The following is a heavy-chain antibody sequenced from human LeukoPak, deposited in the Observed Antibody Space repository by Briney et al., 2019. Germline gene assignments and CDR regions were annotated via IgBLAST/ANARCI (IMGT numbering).Heavy chain of an antibody. J-gene: IGHJ4*02. CDR2: ISSRSSTI. CDR1: GFTFSNFE. Sequence: PGGSLRLSCAASGFTFSNFEMNWVRQAPGKGLEWISYISSRSSTIFYADSVKGRFTISRDNAKNSLYLQINNLRAEDTAIYYCARDRDTTFLRADYWGQGTLVTVSS. D-gene: IGHD1-1*01. V-gene: IGHV3-48*03. CDR3: ARDRDTTFLRADY.